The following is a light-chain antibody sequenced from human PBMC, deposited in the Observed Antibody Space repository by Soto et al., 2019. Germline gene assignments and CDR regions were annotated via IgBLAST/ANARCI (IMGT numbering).Light chain of an antibody. V-gene: IGKV3-20*01. CDR1: QSVNSDY. J-gene: IGKJ1*01. CDR2: GAS. CDR3: QQYDNSPWT. Sequence: EIVLTQSPGTLSLSPGERATHSCRASQSVNSDYFAWYQQKPGQSPRVLMYGASSRATGIPDRFSGSGSGTDFTLTISRLEPEDFAVYYCQQYDNSPWTFGQGTKVEIK.